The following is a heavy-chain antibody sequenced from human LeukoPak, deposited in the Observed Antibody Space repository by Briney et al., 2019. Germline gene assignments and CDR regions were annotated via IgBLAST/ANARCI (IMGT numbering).Heavy chain of an antibody. Sequence: GGSLRLSCAASGFTFSSYGMHWVRQAPGKGLEWVAFIRYDESDKYYADSVKGRFTISRDSAKNSLYLQMNSLRAEDTAVYYCARVGPYGDYYFDYWGQGTLVTVSS. V-gene: IGHV3-30*02. CDR3: ARVGPYGDYYFDY. CDR2: IRYDESDK. CDR1: GFTFSSYG. J-gene: IGHJ4*02. D-gene: IGHD4-17*01.